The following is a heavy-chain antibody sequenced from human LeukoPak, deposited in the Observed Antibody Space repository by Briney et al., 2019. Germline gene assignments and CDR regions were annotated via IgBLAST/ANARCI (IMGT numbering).Heavy chain of an antibody. CDR1: GFTFSSYS. CDR2: ISSSSSYI. D-gene: IGHD3-3*01. Sequence: PGGSLRLSCAASGFTFSSYSMNWVRQAPGKGLEWVSSISSSSSYIYYADSVKGRFNISRDNAKNSLYLQMNSLRAEDTAVYYCAREYYDFWSGYFLPYYYYYMDVWGKGTTVTVSS. CDR3: AREYYDFWSGYFLPYYYYYMDV. J-gene: IGHJ6*03. V-gene: IGHV3-21*01.